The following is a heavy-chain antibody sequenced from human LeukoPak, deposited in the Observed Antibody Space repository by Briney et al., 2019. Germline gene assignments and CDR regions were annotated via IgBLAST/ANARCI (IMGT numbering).Heavy chain of an antibody. J-gene: IGHJ6*03. CDR1: GFTFSSYA. D-gene: IGHD2-21*01. CDR2: ISGSGGST. Sequence: GGSLRLSCAASGFTFSSYAMSSVRQAPGKGLEWVSGISGSGGSTYYVDSVKGRFTISRDNSKNTLYLQMNSLRAEDTAEYYCAKVPLTWLVRDYYYMDVWGKGTTVTVSS. CDR3: AKVPLTWLVRDYYYMDV. V-gene: IGHV3-23*01.